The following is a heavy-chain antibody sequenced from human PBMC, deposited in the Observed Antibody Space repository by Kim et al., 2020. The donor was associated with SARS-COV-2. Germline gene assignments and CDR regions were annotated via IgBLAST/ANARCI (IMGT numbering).Heavy chain of an antibody. Sequence: GGSLRLSCAASGFTFSNYDMTWVRQAPGKGLEWVSDISGSGSLTYYADSVKGRFIISRDSSKDTVFLQMNSLGADDTAVYFCAKVRGRDLRGGDFDYWGQGTLVTVSS. J-gene: IGHJ4*02. D-gene: IGHD2-21*02. CDR3: AKVRGRDLRGGDFDY. CDR2: ISGSGSLT. CDR1: GFTFSNYD. V-gene: IGHV3-23*01.